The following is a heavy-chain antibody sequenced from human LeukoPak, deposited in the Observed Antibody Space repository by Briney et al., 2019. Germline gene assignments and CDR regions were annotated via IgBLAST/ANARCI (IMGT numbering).Heavy chain of an antibody. CDR3: ARVSRPGDSQFDP. CDR2: IYYSGST. V-gene: IGHV4-31*03. D-gene: IGHD7-27*01. J-gene: IGHJ5*02. Sequence: SETLSLTCTVSGGSISSGGYYWSWIRQHPGKGLEWIGYIYYSGSTYCNPSLKSRVTISVDTSKNQFSLKLSSVTAADTAVYYCARVSRPGDSQFDPWGQGTLVTVSS. CDR1: GGSISSGGYY.